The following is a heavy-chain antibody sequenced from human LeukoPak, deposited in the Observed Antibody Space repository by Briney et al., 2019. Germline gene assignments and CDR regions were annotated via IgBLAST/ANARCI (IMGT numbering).Heavy chain of an antibody. D-gene: IGHD3-9*01. V-gene: IGHV3-30-3*01. CDR1: GLTFSSYA. Sequence: GGSLRLSCAASGLTFSSYAMNWFGQAPGRGLEGLAVISYDGSNKYYADSVKGRFTISRDNSNNTLYLQMNSLRAEDTAVYFCAREGPYDIFTGYRQTHEIGVKFDYWGQGTLVTVSS. CDR3: AREGPYDIFTGYRQTHEIGVKFDY. CDR2: ISYDGSNK. J-gene: IGHJ4*02.